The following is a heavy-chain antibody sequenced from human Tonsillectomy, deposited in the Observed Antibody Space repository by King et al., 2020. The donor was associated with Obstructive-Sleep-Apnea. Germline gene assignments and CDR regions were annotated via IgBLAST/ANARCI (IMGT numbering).Heavy chain of an antibody. CDR1: GGSISSYY. Sequence: VQLQESGPGLVKPSETLSLMCTVSGGSISSYYWNWIRQPPGKGLEWIGYIYYSGSTNYNPSLKRRVTISVDTSKNQFSLKLSSVTAADTAVYYCARTLGGYYDSGGYLYWGQGTLVTVSS. CDR2: IYYSGST. D-gene: IGHD3-22*01. J-gene: IGHJ4*02. CDR3: ARTLGGYYDSGGYLY. V-gene: IGHV4-59*01.